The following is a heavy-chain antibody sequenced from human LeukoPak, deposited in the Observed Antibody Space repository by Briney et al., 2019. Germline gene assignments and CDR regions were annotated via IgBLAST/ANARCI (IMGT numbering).Heavy chain of an antibody. CDR2: INAGNGNT. Sequence: ASVKVSCKASEYTFTDYAINWVRQAPGQRLEWMGWINAGNGNTRYSQRFQGRVAITRDTSASTAYMELSSLTSEDTAVYYCARGRWSATTASYYLDFWGQGTLVTVSS. J-gene: IGHJ4*02. CDR1: EYTFTDYA. CDR3: ARGRWSATTASYYLDF. V-gene: IGHV1-3*01. D-gene: IGHD5-24*01.